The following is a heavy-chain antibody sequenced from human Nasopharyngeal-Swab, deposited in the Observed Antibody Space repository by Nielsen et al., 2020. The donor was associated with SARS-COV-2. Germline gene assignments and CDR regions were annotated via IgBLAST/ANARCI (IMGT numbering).Heavy chain of an antibody. D-gene: IGHD3-3*01. Sequence: SETLSLTCPVSGGPISSYYWSWIRQPAGKGLEWIGYIYYSGSTNYNPSLKSRVTNSVDTSKNQFSLKLSSLTAADTAVYYCARGTTIFGVVITPFDYWGQGTLVTVSS. J-gene: IGHJ4*02. CDR2: IYYSGST. CDR3: ARGTTIFGVVITPFDY. CDR1: GGPISSYY. V-gene: IGHV4-59*13.